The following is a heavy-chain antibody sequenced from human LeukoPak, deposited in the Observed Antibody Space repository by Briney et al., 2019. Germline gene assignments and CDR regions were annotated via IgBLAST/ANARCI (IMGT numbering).Heavy chain of an antibody. Sequence: ASVKVSCKASGYTFTSYAMHWVRQAPGQRLEWMGWINAGNDNTKYSQKFQGRVTITRDTSASTAYMELSSLRSEDTAVYYCASAVTTLGYYGMDVWGQGTTVTVSS. CDR1: GYTFTSYA. CDR3: ASAVTTLGYYGMDV. D-gene: IGHD4-17*01. J-gene: IGHJ6*02. V-gene: IGHV1-3*01. CDR2: INAGNDNT.